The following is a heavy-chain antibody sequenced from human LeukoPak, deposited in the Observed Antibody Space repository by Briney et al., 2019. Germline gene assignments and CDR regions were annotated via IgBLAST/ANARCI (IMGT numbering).Heavy chain of an antibody. V-gene: IGHV3-73*01. Sequence: GGSLRLSCAASGFTFSGSARHWVRQASGKGLEWVGRIRSKANNYATAYAASVKGRFTISRDDSKNTAYLQMNSLQTEDTAVYYCTRIPPPGLADAFDIWGQGSMVTVSS. CDR2: IRSKANNYAT. D-gene: IGHD6-19*01. J-gene: IGHJ3*02. CDR1: GFTFSGSA. CDR3: TRIPPPGLADAFDI.